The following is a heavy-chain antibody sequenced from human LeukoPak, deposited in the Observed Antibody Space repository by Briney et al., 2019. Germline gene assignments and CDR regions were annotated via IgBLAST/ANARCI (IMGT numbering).Heavy chain of an antibody. V-gene: IGHV3-49*04. CDR1: GFTFGDYA. CDR3: TREGRGYSYGLLDY. Sequence: PGGSLRLSCTASGFTFGDYAMSWVRQAPGKGLEWVGFIRSKAYGGTTEYAASVKGRFTISRDDSKSIAYLQMNSLKTEDTAVYYCTREGRGYSYGLLDYWGQGTLGTVSS. CDR2: IRSKAYGGTT. J-gene: IGHJ4*02. D-gene: IGHD5-18*01.